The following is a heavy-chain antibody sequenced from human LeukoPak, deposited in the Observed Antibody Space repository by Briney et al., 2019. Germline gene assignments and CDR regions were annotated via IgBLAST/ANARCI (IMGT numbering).Heavy chain of an antibody. V-gene: IGHV1-69*06. CDR3: ATGMGAYYFDY. Sequence: ASVKVSCKASGGTFISYAISWVRQAPGQGLEWMGGIIPIFGTANYAQKFQGRVTITADKSTSTAYMELSSLRSEDTAVYYCATGMGAYYFDYWGQGTLVTVSS. CDR2: IIPIFGTA. D-gene: IGHD3-16*01. J-gene: IGHJ4*02. CDR1: GGTFISYA.